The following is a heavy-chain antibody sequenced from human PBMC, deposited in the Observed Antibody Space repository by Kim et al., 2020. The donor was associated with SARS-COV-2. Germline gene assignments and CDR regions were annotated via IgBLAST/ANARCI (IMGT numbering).Heavy chain of an antibody. CDR1: GFTFSSYA. Sequence: GGSLRLSCAASGFTFSSYAMSWVRQAPGKGLEWVSAISGSGGSTYYADSVKGRFTISRDNSKNTLYLQMNSLRAEDTAVYYCAKELYTMIVVGEGLDAFDIWGQGTMVTVSS. D-gene: IGHD3-22*01. V-gene: IGHV3-23*01. J-gene: IGHJ3*02. CDR2: ISGSGGST. CDR3: AKELYTMIVVGEGLDAFDI.